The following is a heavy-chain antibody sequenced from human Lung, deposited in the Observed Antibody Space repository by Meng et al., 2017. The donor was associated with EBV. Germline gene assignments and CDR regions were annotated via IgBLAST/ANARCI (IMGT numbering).Heavy chain of an antibody. J-gene: IGHJ5*02. CDR2: ISPTSSHI. V-gene: IGHV3-21*01. CDR3: AIPDSSGWGGGS. D-gene: IGHD6-19*01. CDR1: GLTFGGYN. Sequence: GGGRVKPGGALSLAGVASGLTFGGYNIDWVRRAPGKGLEWVSSISPTSSHIYYADSVKGRFTISRDNAKNSVFLQMNSLRVEDTAVYYCAIPDSSGWGGGSWGQGTLVTVSS.